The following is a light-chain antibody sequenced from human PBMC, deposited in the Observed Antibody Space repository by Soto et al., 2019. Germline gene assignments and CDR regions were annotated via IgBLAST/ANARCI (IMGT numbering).Light chain of an antibody. V-gene: IGKV1-12*02. J-gene: IGKJ4*01. CDR2: ATS. CDR1: QDISSW. Sequence: DIQMTQSPSSVSASVGGRVTITCRASQDISSWLAWYQQKPGKAPKLLIYATSTLQSGVPSRFSGSGSGTEFTLTISSLQPEDFATYCCQQANSFPFTFGGGTKVEIK. CDR3: QQANSFPFT.